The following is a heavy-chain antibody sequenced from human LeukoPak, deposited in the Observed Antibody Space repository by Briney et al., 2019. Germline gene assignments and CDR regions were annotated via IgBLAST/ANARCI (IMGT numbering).Heavy chain of an antibody. CDR3: ARERDYCSKASCSDAFDL. CDR2: IYYSGST. CDR1: GGSISSSSYY. D-gene: IGHD2-2*01. V-gene: IGHV4-39*07. J-gene: IGHJ3*01. Sequence: SETLSLTCTVSGGSISSSSYYWGWIRQPPGKGLEWIGSIYYSGSTYYNPSLKSRVTISVDTSKNQFSLELSSVTAADTAVYYCARERDYCSKASCSDAFDLWGQGTMVTVSS.